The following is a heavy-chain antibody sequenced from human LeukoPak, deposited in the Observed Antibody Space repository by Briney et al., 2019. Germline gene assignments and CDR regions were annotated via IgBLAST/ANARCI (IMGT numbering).Heavy chain of an antibody. D-gene: IGHD3-22*01. Sequence: KPSETLSLTCAVYGGSFSGYYWSWIRQPPGKGLEWIGEINHSGSTNYNPSLKSRVTISVDTSKNQFSLKLSSVTAADTAVYFCARGPRLYYYDSSGYYYYWGQGTLVTVSS. CDR2: INHSGST. J-gene: IGHJ4*02. V-gene: IGHV4-34*01. CDR3: ARGPRLYYYDSSGYYYY. CDR1: GGSFSGYY.